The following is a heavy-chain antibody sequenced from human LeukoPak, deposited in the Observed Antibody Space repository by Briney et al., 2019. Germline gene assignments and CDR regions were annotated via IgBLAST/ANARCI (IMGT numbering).Heavy chain of an antibody. Sequence: GAPVKVSCKTSGYTFADYFIHWVRQAPGQGLEWMGRINANSGGTEYEQKFQGRVTMTRDTSISTAYVEVNWLISDDTAIYYCARDVSSTPNWEFDYWGQGTLVTVSS. V-gene: IGHV1-2*06. D-gene: IGHD1-26*01. CDR1: GYTFADYF. J-gene: IGHJ4*02. CDR2: INANSGGT. CDR3: ARDVSSTPNWEFDY.